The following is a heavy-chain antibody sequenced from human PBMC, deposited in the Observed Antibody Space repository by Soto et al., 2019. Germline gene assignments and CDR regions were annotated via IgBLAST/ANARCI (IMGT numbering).Heavy chain of an antibody. CDR2: INPSGGCT. D-gene: IGHD3-22*01. Sequence: QVQLVQSGAEVKKPGASVKVSCKASGYTFTSYYMHWVRQAPGQGLEWMGIINPSGGCTSYAQKFQGRVTMTRDTSTSTVYMELSSLRSEDTAVYYCARWGYDSSGYYRRPYYYYGMDVWGQGTTVTVSS. V-gene: IGHV1-46*01. CDR1: GYTFTSYY. J-gene: IGHJ6*02. CDR3: ARWGYDSSGYYRRPYYYYGMDV.